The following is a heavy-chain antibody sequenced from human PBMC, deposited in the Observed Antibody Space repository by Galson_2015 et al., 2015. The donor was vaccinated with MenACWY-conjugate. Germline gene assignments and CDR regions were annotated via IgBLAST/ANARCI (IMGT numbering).Heavy chain of an antibody. CDR3: AQYCSSTSCYAGKGA. V-gene: IGHV3-74*01. Sequence: LRLSCASSGFTFSSYWMHWVRQAPGKGLVWVSRINSDGSSTSYADSVKGRFTISRDNAKNTLYLQMNSLRAEDTAVYYCAQYCSSTSCYAGKGAWGQGTLVTVSS. CDR1: GFTFSSYW. CDR2: INSDGSST. D-gene: IGHD2-2*01. J-gene: IGHJ5*02.